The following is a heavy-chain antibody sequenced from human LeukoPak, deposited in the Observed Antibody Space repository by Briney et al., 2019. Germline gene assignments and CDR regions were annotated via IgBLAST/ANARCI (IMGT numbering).Heavy chain of an antibody. J-gene: IGHJ5*02. Sequence: GGSLRLSCAASGFTFSSYSMNWVRQAPGKGLEWVSSISSSSSYIYYADSVKGRFTISRVSSKNSLYLQMNSLETEDTAVYYCTRHRSVERGSSGYYPWGQGTLVTVSS. D-gene: IGHD3-22*01. CDR2: ISSSSSYI. CDR3: TRHRSVERGSSGYYP. CDR1: GFTFSSYS. V-gene: IGHV3-21*04.